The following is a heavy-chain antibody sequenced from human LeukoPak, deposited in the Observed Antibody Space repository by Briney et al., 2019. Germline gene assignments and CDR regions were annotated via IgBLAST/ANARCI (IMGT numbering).Heavy chain of an antibody. CDR2: IRYDGSNK. Sequence: PGGSLRLSCAASGFTFSSYGMHWVRQAPGKGLEWVAFIRYDGSNKYYADSVKGRFTISRDNSKNTLYLQMNSLRAEDTAVYYCAKGGYGDSSSWYPLVDYWGQGTLVTVSS. V-gene: IGHV3-30*02. CDR1: GFTFSSYG. CDR3: AKGGYGDSSSWYPLVDY. D-gene: IGHD6-13*01. J-gene: IGHJ4*02.